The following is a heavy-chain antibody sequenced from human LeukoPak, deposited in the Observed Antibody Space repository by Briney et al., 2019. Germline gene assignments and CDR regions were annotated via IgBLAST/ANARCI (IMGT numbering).Heavy chain of an antibody. CDR1: GFTFSSFG. J-gene: IGHJ4*02. CDR3: ARIPDYFLSY. CDR2: ISGSGGST. D-gene: IGHD4/OR15-4a*01. V-gene: IGHV3-23*01. Sequence: GGSLRLSCAAYGFTFSSFGMSWVRQAPGKGLEWVSAISGSGGSTYYADSVKGRFTISRDNSKNTLYLQMNGLSAEDTAIYYCARIPDYFLSYWGQGTLVTVSS.